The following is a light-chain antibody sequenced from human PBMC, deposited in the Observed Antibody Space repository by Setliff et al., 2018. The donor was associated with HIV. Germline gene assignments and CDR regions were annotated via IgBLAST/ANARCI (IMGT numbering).Light chain of an antibody. J-gene: IGLJ1*01. Sequence: QSALPQPASVSGSPGQSITISCTGTSSDVGGYNYVSWYQQHPDKAPKLMIYAVTNRPSGISNRFSGSKSGNTASLTISGLQAEDEADYYCSSYTSSTPLYVFGTGTKVTVL. V-gene: IGLV2-14*03. CDR3: SSYTSSTPLYV. CDR1: SSDVGGYNY. CDR2: AVT.